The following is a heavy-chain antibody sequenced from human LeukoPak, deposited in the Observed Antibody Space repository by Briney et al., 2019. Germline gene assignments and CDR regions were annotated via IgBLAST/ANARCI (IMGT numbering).Heavy chain of an antibody. D-gene: IGHD3-3*01. CDR2: ISSSSSYT. J-gene: IGHJ6*02. CDR1: GFTFSDYY. Sequence: PGGSLRLSCAASGFTFSDYYMSWIRQAPGKGLEWVSYISSSSSYTNYADSVKGRFTISRDNAKNSLYLQMNSLRAEDTAVYYCARHYDFWSGYPQSPYYYYGMDVWGQGTTVTVSS. V-gene: IGHV3-11*06. CDR3: ARHYDFWSGYPQSPYYYYGMDV.